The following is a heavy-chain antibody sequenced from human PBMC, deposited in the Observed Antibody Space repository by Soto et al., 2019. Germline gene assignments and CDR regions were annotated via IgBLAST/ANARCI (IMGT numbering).Heavy chain of an antibody. J-gene: IGHJ4*02. CDR2: IIPIFGTA. CDR3: ARESDSYGGYGVDY. CDR1: GGTFSSYA. Sequence: QVQLVQSGAEVKKPGSSVNVSCKASGGTFSSYAISWVRQAPGQGLEWMGGIIPIFGTANYAQKFQGRVTITADESTSTAYMELSSLRSEDTAVYYCARESDSYGGYGVDYWGQGTLVTVSS. V-gene: IGHV1-69*01. D-gene: IGHD5-18*01.